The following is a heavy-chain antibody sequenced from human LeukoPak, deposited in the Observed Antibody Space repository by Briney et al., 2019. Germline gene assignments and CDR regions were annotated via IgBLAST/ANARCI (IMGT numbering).Heavy chain of an antibody. D-gene: IGHD4-23*01. V-gene: IGHV3-74*01. CDR2: INSDGSST. CDR3: ARSSREAMYAYGGVFDY. Sequence: PGGSLRLSCAASGFTFSSYWMHWVRQAPGKGLVWVSRINSDGSSTSYADSVKGRFTISRDNAKNSLLLQMNSLRAEDTAIYYCARSSREAMYAYGGVFDYWGQGTLVTVSS. CDR1: GFTFSSYW. J-gene: IGHJ4*02.